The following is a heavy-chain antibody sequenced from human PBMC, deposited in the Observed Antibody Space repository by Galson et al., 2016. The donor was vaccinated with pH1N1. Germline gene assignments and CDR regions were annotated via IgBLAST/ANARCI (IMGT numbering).Heavy chain of an antibody. D-gene: IGHD2-15*01. Sequence: SLRLSCAASGFTFSSYGMHWVRQAPGKGLEWVAGMSFDGSDEYYADSVKGRFTISRDKSKNTPYLQMNSLRAEDTAVYYCAKDQSPYCTGGSCYSKGFDYWGQGTLVTVSS. CDR1: GFTFSSYG. CDR2: MSFDGSDE. J-gene: IGHJ4*02. CDR3: AKDQSPYCTGGSCYSKGFDY. V-gene: IGHV3-30*18.